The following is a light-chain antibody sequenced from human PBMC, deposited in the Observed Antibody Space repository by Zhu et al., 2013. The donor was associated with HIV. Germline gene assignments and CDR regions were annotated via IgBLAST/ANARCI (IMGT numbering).Light chain of an antibody. J-gene: IGKJ4*01. CDR2: DAS. Sequence: DIQMTQSPSSLSASVGDRVSITCQASQDIRNYLNWYQQKPGKAPKLLIYDASNLETGVPSRFSGSGSGTDFTFSISSLQPEDIATYYCQQYDNLPLTFGGGTKGGDQT. V-gene: IGKV1-33*01. CDR3: QQYDNLPLT. CDR1: QDIRNY.